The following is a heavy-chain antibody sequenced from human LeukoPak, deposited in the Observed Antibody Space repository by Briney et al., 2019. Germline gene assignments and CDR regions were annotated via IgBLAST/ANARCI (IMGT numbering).Heavy chain of an antibody. CDR3: AREPFWGSAQPAYYYYYYMDV. V-gene: IGHV4-4*07. Sequence: PSETLSLTCTVSGGSISSYYWSWIRQPAGKGLEWIGRIYTSGSTNYNPSLKSRVTMSVDTSKNQFSLKLSSVTAADTAVYYCAREPFWGSAQPAYYYYYYMDVWGKGTTVTVSS. J-gene: IGHJ6*03. D-gene: IGHD3-16*01. CDR1: GGSISSYY. CDR2: IYTSGST.